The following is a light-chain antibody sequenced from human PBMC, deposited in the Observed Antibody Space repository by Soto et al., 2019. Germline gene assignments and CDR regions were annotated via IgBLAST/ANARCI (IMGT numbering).Light chain of an antibody. J-gene: IGKJ4*01. CDR2: GAT. CDR3: QQYNNWPLT. Sequence: EIVLTQSPATLSVSPGERATLSCRASQTVRDNLGWYQQKPGQPPRLLIYGATIRATGIPARFSGSGSGTEFTLTISSLQSEDFAVYYCQQYNNWPLTFGGGTKVDIK. V-gene: IGKV3D-15*01. CDR1: QTVRDN.